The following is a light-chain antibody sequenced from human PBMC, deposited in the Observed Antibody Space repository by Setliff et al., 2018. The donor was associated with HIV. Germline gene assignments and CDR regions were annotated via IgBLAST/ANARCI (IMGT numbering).Light chain of an antibody. V-gene: IGLV2-14*01. J-gene: IGLJ1*01. CDR2: DVS. CDR1: SSDVGGYDY. CDR3: RSYTSISTYV. Sequence: QSVLTQPASVSGSPGQSIAISCTGTSSDVGGYDYVSWFQQHPGKAPKLMIYDVSKRPSGVSNRFSGSKSDNTASLTISGLQAEDEADYFCRSYTSISTYVFGTGTKVTVL.